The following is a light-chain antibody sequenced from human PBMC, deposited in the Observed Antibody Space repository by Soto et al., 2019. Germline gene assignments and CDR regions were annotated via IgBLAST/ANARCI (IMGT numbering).Light chain of an antibody. CDR3: NSFTTSSTYV. V-gene: IGLV2-18*02. CDR2: DVT. Sequence: QLVLTQPPSVSGSPGQSVAFSATGPSSDVGSYNRVAWYQQPPGTAPKLIIYDVTNRPSGVPDRFSGSKSGNTASLTISGLQAEDEADYYCNSFTTSSTYVFGTGTKLTVL. CDR1: SSDVGSYNR. J-gene: IGLJ1*01.